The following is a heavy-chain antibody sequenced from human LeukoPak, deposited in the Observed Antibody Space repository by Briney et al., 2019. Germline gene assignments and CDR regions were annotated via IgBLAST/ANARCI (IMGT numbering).Heavy chain of an antibody. D-gene: IGHD2-15*01. CDR2: IWYDESNQ. V-gene: IGHV3-30*04. Sequence: PGRSLRLSCAASGFTFSTYPMHWVRQAPGKGLEWVAVIWYDESNQYYADSVKGRFSISRDNSKNTLFLQMNSLRAEDTAVYFCARDAYCSGGNCYSWYLDLWGRGTLVTVSS. CDR1: GFTFSTYP. J-gene: IGHJ2*01. CDR3: ARDAYCSGGNCYSWYLDL.